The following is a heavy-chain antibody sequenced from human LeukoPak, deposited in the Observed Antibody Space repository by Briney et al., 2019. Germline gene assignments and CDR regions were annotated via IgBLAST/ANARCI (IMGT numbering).Heavy chain of an antibody. CDR1: GFTFSSYS. J-gene: IGHJ3*02. Sequence: GGSLRLSCAASGFTFSSYSMNWVRQAPGKGLEWVSYISSSSSTMYYADSVKGRFTISRGNAKNSLYLQMNSLRAEDTAVYYCARAARGAFDIWGQGTMVTVSS. V-gene: IGHV3-48*01. CDR2: ISSSSSTM. CDR3: ARAARGAFDI.